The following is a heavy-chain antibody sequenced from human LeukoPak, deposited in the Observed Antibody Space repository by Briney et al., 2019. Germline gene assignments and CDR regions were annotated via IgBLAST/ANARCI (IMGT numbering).Heavy chain of an antibody. Sequence: ASVKVSCKASGYTFTSYGISWVRQAPGQGLEWTGWISAYNGNTNYAQKLQGRVTMTTDTTTSTAYMELRSLRSDDTAVYYCARDQDQLLMALGAFDIWGQGTMVTVSS. CDR1: GYTFTSYG. CDR2: ISAYNGNT. CDR3: ARDQDQLLMALGAFDI. V-gene: IGHV1-18*01. D-gene: IGHD2-2*01. J-gene: IGHJ3*02.